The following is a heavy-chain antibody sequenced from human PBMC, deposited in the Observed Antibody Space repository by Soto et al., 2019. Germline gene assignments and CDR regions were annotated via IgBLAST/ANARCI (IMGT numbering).Heavy chain of an antibody. Sequence: SETLSLTCTVSGGSISSSSYYWGWIRQPPGKGLEWIGSIYYSGSTYYNPSLKSRVTISVDTSKNQFSLKLSSVTAADTAVYYCASGRGVTTNWFDPWGQGTLVTVSS. CDR3: ASGRGVTTNWFDP. CDR1: GGSISSSSYY. D-gene: IGHD4-17*01. CDR2: IYYSGST. V-gene: IGHV4-39*01. J-gene: IGHJ5*02.